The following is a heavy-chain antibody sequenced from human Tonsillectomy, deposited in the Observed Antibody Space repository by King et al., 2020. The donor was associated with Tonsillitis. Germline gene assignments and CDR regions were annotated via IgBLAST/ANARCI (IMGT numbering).Heavy chain of an antibody. J-gene: IGHJ5*02. CDR3: AREDVNYDFWSGSPNLYNWFDP. V-gene: IGHV3-21*01. CDR1: GFTFSSYS. Sequence: VQLVESGGGLVKPGGSLRLSCAASGFTFSSYSMNWVRQAPGKGLEWVSSISSSSSYIYYADSVKGRFTISRDNAKNSLYLQMNSLRAEDTAVYYCAREDVNYDFWSGSPNLYNWFDPWGQGTLVTVSS. D-gene: IGHD3-3*01. CDR2: ISSSSSYI.